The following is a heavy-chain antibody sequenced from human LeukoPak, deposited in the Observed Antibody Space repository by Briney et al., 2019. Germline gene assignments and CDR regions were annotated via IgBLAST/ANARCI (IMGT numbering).Heavy chain of an antibody. Sequence: PSETLSLTCAVSGDSIRRGDWWSWVRQPPGEGLEWIGEIFHIGTTNYNPSLRSRIILSVDQSKTQFSLSLTSVTAADTAIYYCARRRQLWPYYFDYWGRGTLVSVSS. CDR3: ARRRQLWPYYFDY. CDR1: GDSIRRGDW. J-gene: IGHJ4*02. D-gene: IGHD1-1*01. CDR2: IFHIGTT. V-gene: IGHV4-4*02.